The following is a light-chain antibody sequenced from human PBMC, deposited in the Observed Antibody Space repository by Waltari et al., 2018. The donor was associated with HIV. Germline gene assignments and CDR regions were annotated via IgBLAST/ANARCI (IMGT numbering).Light chain of an antibody. Sequence: QSALTQPASVSGSPGQSITISCTRTSSDVATYKIVSWYQQHPGKAPKLMIYEVSKRPSGVSDRFSGSKSGDTASLTISGLQAGDEADYYCCSYVSNVIFGGGTKLTVL. CDR3: CSYVSNVI. CDR2: EVS. CDR1: SSDVATYKI. J-gene: IGLJ2*01. V-gene: IGLV2-23*02.